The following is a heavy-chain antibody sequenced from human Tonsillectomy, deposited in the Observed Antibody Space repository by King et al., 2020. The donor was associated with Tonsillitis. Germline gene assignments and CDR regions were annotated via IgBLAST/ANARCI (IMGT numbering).Heavy chain of an antibody. J-gene: IGHJ4*02. CDR2: ISGSGGST. CDR3: AKRSDCSGGSCPGFDY. CDR1: GFTFSSYA. D-gene: IGHD2-15*01. V-gene: IGHV3-23*04. Sequence: VQLVESGGGLVQPGGSLRLSCAASGFTFSSYAMSWVRQAPGKGLEWVSAISGSGGSTYYADSVKGRFTISRDNSKNTLYLQMNSLRAEDTAVYYCAKRSDCSGGSCPGFDYWGQGTLVTVSS.